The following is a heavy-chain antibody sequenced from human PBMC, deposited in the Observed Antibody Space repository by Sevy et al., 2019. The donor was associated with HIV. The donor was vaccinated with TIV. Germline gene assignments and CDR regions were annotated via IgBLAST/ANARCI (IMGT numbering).Heavy chain of an antibody. CDR2: IKQDGSEK. Sequence: GGSLRLSCAASGFTFSSYWMSWVRQAPGKGLEWVANIKQDGSEKYYVDSVKGRFAISRDNGKNSVSLQMNGLRAEDTALYYCAREVGGYNWRPYYFDSWGQGTLVTVSS. CDR3: AREVGGYNWRPYYFDS. J-gene: IGHJ4*02. D-gene: IGHD5-12*01. CDR1: GFTFSSYW. V-gene: IGHV3-7*01.